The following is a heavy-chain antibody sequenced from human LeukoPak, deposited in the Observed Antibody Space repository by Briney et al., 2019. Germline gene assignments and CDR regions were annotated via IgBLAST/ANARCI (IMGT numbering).Heavy chain of an antibody. CDR3: ARDDSRGSFDY. V-gene: IGHV4-61*01. J-gene: IGHJ4*02. CDR1: GGSVSSGIYY. CDR2: IYYSGST. Sequence: PSETLSLTCTVSGGSVSSGIYYWSWIRQPPGKGLEGSGYIYYSGSTNYNPSLKSRVTISVDTSKNQFSLKLSSVTAADTAVYYCARDDSRGSFDYWGQGTLVTVSS. D-gene: IGHD3-22*01.